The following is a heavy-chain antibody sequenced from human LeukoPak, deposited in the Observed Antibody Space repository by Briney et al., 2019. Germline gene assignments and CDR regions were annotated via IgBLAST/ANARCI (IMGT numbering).Heavy chain of an antibody. V-gene: IGHV3-11*01. CDR1: GFTFTDHY. CDR2: MTGIGTAT. J-gene: IGHJ4*02. D-gene: IGHD3-22*01. Sequence: GGSLRLSCAASGFTFTDHYMTWLRQAPGKGMDWVSYMTGIGTATDYADSVKGRFTISRDNTKLYLQMNSLRAEDTAVYYCARVATYYDESGYFRAIYYWGQGTLVTVSS. CDR3: ARVATYYDESGYFRAIYY.